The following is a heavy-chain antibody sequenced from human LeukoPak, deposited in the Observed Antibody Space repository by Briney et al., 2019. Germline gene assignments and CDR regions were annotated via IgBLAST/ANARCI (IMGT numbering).Heavy chain of an antibody. V-gene: IGHV3-23*01. CDR1: GFTFSSCA. Sequence: PGGALRLSCAASGFTFSSCAMSWVRQAPGKGLEWVSAISGSGGSTYYADSVKGRFTISRDNSKNTLYLQMNSLRAEDTAVYYCAKDNVVVPAASNWFDPWGQGTLVTVSS. J-gene: IGHJ5*02. D-gene: IGHD2-2*01. CDR3: AKDNVVVPAASNWFDP. CDR2: ISGSGGST.